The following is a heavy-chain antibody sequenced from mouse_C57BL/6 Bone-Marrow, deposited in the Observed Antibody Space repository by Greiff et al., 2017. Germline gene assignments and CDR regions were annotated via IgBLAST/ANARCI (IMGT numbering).Heavy chain of an antibody. CDR1: GFTFSDYY. CDR3: ARRGWLLFYAMDD. Sequence: EVQLVESGGGLVQPGGSLKLSCAASGFTFSDYYMYWVRQTPEKRLEWVAYISNGGGSTYYPDTVKGRFTLSRDTATNTLYLQMSRLKSADTAMYYCARRGWLLFYAMDDWGKGASVTVAS. V-gene: IGHV5-12*01. J-gene: IGHJ4*01. CDR2: ISNGGGST. D-gene: IGHD2-3*01.